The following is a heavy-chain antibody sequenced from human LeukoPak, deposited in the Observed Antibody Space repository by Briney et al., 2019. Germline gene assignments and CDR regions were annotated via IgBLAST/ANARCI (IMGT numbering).Heavy chain of an antibody. Sequence: ASVKVSCKASGYTFTGYYMHWVRQAPGQGLEWMGRINPNSGGTNYAQKFQGRVTMTRDTSISTAYMELSRLRSDDTAVYYCAGGAAMTYYYYMDVWGKGTTVIVSS. J-gene: IGHJ6*03. D-gene: IGHD2-2*01. V-gene: IGHV1-2*06. CDR2: INPNSGGT. CDR3: AGGAAMTYYYYMDV. CDR1: GYTFTGYY.